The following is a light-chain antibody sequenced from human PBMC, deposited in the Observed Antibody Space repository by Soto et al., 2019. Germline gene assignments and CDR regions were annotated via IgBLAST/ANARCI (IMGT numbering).Light chain of an antibody. CDR2: GAS. J-gene: IGKJ4*01. CDR1: QSVSSSY. CDR3: QQYATSPLT. Sequence: EIVLTQSPATLSLSPGERATLSCRASQSVSSSYLAWYQQKPGQAPRLLIYGASSRATGIPDRFSGSGSGTDFTLTISRLEPEDFALYYCQQYATSPLTFGGGTKGDIK. V-gene: IGKV3-20*01.